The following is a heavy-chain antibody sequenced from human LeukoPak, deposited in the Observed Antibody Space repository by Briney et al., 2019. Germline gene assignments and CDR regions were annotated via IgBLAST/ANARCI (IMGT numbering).Heavy chain of an antibody. D-gene: IGHD3-22*01. J-gene: IGHJ3*02. CDR2: IWYDGSNK. CDR3: ARGRVLYYYDSSGYQDAFGI. CDR1: GFTFSSYG. V-gene: IGHV3-33*01. Sequence: RSLRLSCAASGFTFSSYGMHWVRQAPGKGLEWVAVIWYDGSNKYYADSVKGRFTISRDNSKNTLYLQMNSLRAEDTAVYYCARGRVLYYYDSSGYQDAFGIWGQGTMVTVSS.